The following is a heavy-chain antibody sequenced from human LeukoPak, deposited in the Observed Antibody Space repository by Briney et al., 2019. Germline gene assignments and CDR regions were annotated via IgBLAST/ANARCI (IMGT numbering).Heavy chain of an antibody. Sequence: ASLKVSCKASGYTFINYGITWVRQAPGHGLDWMGWISPYNGNTNYTQNLQGRLTITTDTSTNTAYMELSSLRSDDTAVYYCARDLKWYSAYFDYWGQGTLVTVSS. CDR3: ARDLKWYSAYFDY. CDR1: GYTFINYG. J-gene: IGHJ4*02. V-gene: IGHV1-18*01. CDR2: ISPYNGNT. D-gene: IGHD1-26*01.